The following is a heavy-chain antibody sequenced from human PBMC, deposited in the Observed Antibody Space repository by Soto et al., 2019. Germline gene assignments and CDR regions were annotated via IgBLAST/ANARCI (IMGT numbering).Heavy chain of an antibody. Sequence: QVQLVQSGAEVKKPGASMKISCKASGYLFMDYYIHWLRQAPGQGLEWMGVINPDGGRTSYAQRFQGRLNVTADTSTSTVFLDLNSVTVDDTASSFCARDPRSWNYVGVWDYWGQGTLVTVST. V-gene: IGHV1-46*01. D-gene: IGHD3-16*01. J-gene: IGHJ4*02. CDR3: ARDPRSWNYVGVWDY. CDR1: GYLFMDYY. CDR2: INPDGGRT.